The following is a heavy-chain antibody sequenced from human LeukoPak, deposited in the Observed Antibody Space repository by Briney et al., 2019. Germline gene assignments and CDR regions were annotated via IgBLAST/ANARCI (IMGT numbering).Heavy chain of an antibody. D-gene: IGHD6-19*01. Sequence: GASVKVSCKASGYTFTSYYMHWVRQAPGQGLEWMGIINPSGGSTSYAQKFQGRVTMTRDMSTSTVYMELSSLRSEDTAVYYCARERIAVAAWFDPWGQGTLVTVSS. CDR1: GYTFTSYY. V-gene: IGHV1-46*01. J-gene: IGHJ5*02. CDR2: INPSGGST. CDR3: ARERIAVAAWFDP.